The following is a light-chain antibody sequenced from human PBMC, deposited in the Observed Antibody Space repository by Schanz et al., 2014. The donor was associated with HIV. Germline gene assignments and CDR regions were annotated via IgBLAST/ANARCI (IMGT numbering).Light chain of an antibody. Sequence: DVQMTQSLSTLSASVGDRVTITCRATQSISPWLAWYQQKPGKAPKLLINEASSLQSGVPSRFSGSGSGTDFTLTISSLQPEDFATYYCQQTNSFPRTFGGGTKVDFK. CDR3: QQTNSFPRT. CDR1: QSISPW. V-gene: IGKV1-12*01. CDR2: EAS. J-gene: IGKJ4*01.